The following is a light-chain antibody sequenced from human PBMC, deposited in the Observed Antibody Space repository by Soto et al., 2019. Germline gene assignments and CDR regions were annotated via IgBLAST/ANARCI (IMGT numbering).Light chain of an antibody. V-gene: IGKV3-20*01. Sequence: EIVLTQSPGTLSLSPGERATLSCRASQSVSSGYLAWYQQKPGQAPRLLIYGASSRATGIPDRFSGSGSGTDFTLNISRLEPEDFAVYYCQQFGSSYTFGQGTKLEIK. CDR2: GAS. J-gene: IGKJ2*01. CDR1: QSVSSGY. CDR3: QQFGSSYT.